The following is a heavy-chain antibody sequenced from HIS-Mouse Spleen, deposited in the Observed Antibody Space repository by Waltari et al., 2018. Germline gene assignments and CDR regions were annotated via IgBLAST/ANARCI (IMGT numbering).Heavy chain of an antibody. Sequence: QVQLVESGGGVVQPGRSLRLSCAASGFTFSSYAMHWVRQAPGKGLEWVAVISYDGSNKYYADSVKGRFTISRDNSKNTLYLQMNSLRDEDTAVYYCARDRYSGSYYWFDPWGQGTLVTVSS. V-gene: IGHV3-30-3*01. CDR3: ARDRYSGSYYWFDP. CDR1: GFTFSSYA. CDR2: ISYDGSNK. D-gene: IGHD1-26*01. J-gene: IGHJ5*02.